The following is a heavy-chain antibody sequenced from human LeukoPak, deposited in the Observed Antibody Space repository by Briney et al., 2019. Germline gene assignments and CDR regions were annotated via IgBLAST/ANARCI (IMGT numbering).Heavy chain of an antibody. J-gene: IGHJ5*02. CDR1: GGSISSYY. CDR2: IYTSGST. CDR3: ARSTQTGSANWFDP. V-gene: IGHV4-4*07. Sequence: KSSETLSLTCTVSGGSISSYYWSWIRQPAGKGLEWIGRIYTSGSTNYNPSLKSRVTMSVDTSKNQFSLKLSSVTAADTAVYYCARSTQTGSANWFDPWGQGTLVTVSS. D-gene: IGHD3-10*01.